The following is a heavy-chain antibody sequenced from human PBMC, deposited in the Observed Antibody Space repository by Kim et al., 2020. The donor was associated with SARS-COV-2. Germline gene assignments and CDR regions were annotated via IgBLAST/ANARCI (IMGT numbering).Heavy chain of an antibody. D-gene: IGHD2-15*01. V-gene: IGHV7-4-1*02. CDR3: ARGSRLKYFSIVVVVAATNWFDP. CDR2: INTNTGNP. Sequence: ASVKVSCKASGYTFTSYAMNWVRQAPGQGLEWMGWINTNTGNPTYAQGFTGRFVFSLDTSVSTAYLQISSLKAEDTAVYYCARGSRLKYFSIVVVVAATNWFDPWGQGTLVTVSS. J-gene: IGHJ5*02. CDR1: GYTFTSYA.